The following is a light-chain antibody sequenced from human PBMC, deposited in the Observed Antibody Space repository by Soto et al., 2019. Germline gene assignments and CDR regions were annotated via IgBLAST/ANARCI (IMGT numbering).Light chain of an antibody. CDR1: QSVSSY. Sequence: EIVLTQSPATLSLSPGERATLSCRASQSVSSYLAWYQQKPGQAPRLLIYDASNRATGIPARFSGSGSGTDFTLTTSSLEPEDFAVYYCQQRSNCPTFGGGTKAEIK. CDR2: DAS. J-gene: IGKJ4*01. CDR3: QQRSNCPT. V-gene: IGKV3-11*01.